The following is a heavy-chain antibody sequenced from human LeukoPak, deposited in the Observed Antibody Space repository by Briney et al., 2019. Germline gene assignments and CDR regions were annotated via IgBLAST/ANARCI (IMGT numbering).Heavy chain of an antibody. CDR2: IYHSGST. CDR3: ARRPYYDILTGYLYYFDY. Sequence: SETLSLTCAVSGGSISSGGYSWSWIRQPPGKGLEWIGYIYHSGSTYYNPSLKSRVTISVDTSKNQFSLKLSSVTAADTAVYYCARRPYYDILTGYLYYFDYWGQGTLVTVSS. CDR1: GGSISSGGYS. D-gene: IGHD3-9*01. J-gene: IGHJ4*02. V-gene: IGHV4-30-2*01.